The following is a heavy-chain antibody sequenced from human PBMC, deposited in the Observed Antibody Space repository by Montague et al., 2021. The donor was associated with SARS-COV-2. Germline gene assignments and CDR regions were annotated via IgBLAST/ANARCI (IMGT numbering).Heavy chain of an antibody. D-gene: IGHD2-15*01. Sequence: SETLSLTCAVSGGSISSSNWWSWVRQPPGKGLEWIGEINHSGSTNYNPSLKSRVTISVDTSKNQFSLKLSSVTAADTAVYYCARERRYCSGGSCYSGWFDPWGQGTLVTVSS. CDR1: GGSISSSNW. CDR2: INHSGST. V-gene: IGHV4-4*02. J-gene: IGHJ5*02. CDR3: ARERRYCSGGSCYSGWFDP.